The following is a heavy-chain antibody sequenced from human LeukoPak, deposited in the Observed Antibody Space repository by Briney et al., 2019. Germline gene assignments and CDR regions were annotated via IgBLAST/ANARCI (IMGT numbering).Heavy chain of an antibody. V-gene: IGHV6-1*01. CDR1: GDSFSSNSAT. CDR3: ARDPYSSGWYNWFDP. Sequence: SQTLSLTCAISGDSFSSNSATWNWIRQSPSRVLEWLGRTYYRSKWYNDYAVSVKSRITINPDTSKNQFSLQLNSVTPEDTAVYYCARDPYSSGWYNWFDPWGQGTLVTVSS. J-gene: IGHJ5*02. CDR2: TYYRSKWYN. D-gene: IGHD6-19*01.